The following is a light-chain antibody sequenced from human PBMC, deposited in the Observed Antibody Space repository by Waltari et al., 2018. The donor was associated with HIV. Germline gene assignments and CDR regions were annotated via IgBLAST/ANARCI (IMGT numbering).Light chain of an antibody. J-gene: IGLJ2*01. CDR2: EDN. Sequence: SYEVTQPPSLSVSPGQTASITCSGNKLGNKYTAWYQQKLGQSPVLVIYEDNKRRSGTTERFSGSNSGDTATLTIGGTHAMDEADYYCQAWDSSTVVFGGGTRLTVL. CDR3: QAWDSSTVV. CDR1: KLGNKY. V-gene: IGLV3-1*01.